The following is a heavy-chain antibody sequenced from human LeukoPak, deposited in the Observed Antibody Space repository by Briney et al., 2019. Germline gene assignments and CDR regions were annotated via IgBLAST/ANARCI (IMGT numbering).Heavy chain of an antibody. J-gene: IGHJ4*02. CDR1: GGSIFSSNSY. CDR2: IYYSGNT. V-gene: IGHV4-39*07. Sequence: SETLSLTCTVSGGSIFSSNSYWGWIRQPPGKGLEWIGSIYYSGNTYYNASLKSRVTISVDTSKNQFSLKLSSVTAADTAVYYCARDQGIAIVLVGAAGYYFDYWGQGTLVTVSS. CDR3: ARDQGIAIVLVGAAGYYFDY. D-gene: IGHD1-26*01.